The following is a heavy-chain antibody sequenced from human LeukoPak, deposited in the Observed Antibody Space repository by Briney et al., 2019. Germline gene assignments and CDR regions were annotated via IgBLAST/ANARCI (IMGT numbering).Heavy chain of an antibody. Sequence: ASVKVSCKASDYTFTSYGISWVRQAPGQGLEWMGWISAYNGNTNYAQKLQGRGTMTTDTSTSTAYMELRSLRSDDTAVYYCARSSSVTIPGYYFDYWGQGTLVTVSS. V-gene: IGHV1-18*01. CDR1: DYTFTSYG. CDR2: ISAYNGNT. CDR3: ARSSSVTIPGYYFDY. D-gene: IGHD2-21*01. J-gene: IGHJ4*02.